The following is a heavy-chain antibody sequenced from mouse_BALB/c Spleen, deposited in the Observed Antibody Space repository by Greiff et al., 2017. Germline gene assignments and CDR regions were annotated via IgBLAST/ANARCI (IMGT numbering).Heavy chain of an antibody. D-gene: IGHD1-1*01. Sequence: DVHLVESGGGLVQPGGSLKLSCAASGFTFSSYTMSWVRQTPEKRLEWVAYISNGGGSTYYPDTVKGRFTISRDNAKNTLYLQMSSLKSEDTAMYYCARPFITTVVADFDYWGQGTTLTVSS. V-gene: IGHV5-12-2*01. CDR3: ARPFITTVVADFDY. J-gene: IGHJ2*01. CDR2: ISNGGGST. CDR1: GFTFSSYT.